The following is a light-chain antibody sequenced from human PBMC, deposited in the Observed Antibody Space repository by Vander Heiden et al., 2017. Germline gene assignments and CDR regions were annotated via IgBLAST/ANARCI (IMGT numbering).Light chain of an antibody. J-gene: IGLJ3*02. CDR1: GSDVGNYNY. V-gene: IGLV2-8*01. Sequence: QSALTQPPSASGSPGQSVPNSCTGTGSDVGNYNYVSWYQQHPGKAPKLMIYEVTKRPSGVPHRFSGSKSGNTASLTVSGLQAEDEADYYCTSYAGSNNWVFGGGTKLTVL. CDR2: EVT. CDR3: TSYAGSNNWV.